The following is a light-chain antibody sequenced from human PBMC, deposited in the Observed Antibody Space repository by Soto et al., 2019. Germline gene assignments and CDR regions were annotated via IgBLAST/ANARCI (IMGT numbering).Light chain of an antibody. J-gene: IGLJ1*01. Sequence: QSALTQPPSVSGSPGQSVTISCTGTSSDVGSYNSVSWYQQPPGTAPKLLICEVSNRPSGVPDRFSGSKSGNTASLTISGLQAEDEADYYCSSYTSSRTFVFGTGTKLTVL. CDR1: SSDVGSYNS. V-gene: IGLV2-18*02. CDR3: SSYTSSRTFV. CDR2: EVS.